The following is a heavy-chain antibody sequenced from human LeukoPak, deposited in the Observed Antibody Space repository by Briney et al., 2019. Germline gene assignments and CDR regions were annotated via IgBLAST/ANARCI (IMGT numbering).Heavy chain of an antibody. CDR2: IYYSGNT. D-gene: IGHD2-2*01. J-gene: IGHJ4*02. CDR1: GGSISSSNYY. Sequence: PSETLSLTCTVSGGSISSSNYYWGWIRQPPGKGLEWIGSIYYSGNTYYNPSLKSRVTISVDASKNQFSLKLSSVTAADTAVYYCAKSFRSTSLDYWGQGTLVTVSS. CDR3: AKSFRSTSLDY. V-gene: IGHV4-39*07.